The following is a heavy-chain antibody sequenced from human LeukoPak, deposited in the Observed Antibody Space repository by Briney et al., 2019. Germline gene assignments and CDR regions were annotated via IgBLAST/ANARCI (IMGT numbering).Heavy chain of an antibody. CDR3: ARDRYDRRGYYDY. J-gene: IGHJ4*02. CDR1: GFTLSSYS. D-gene: IGHD3-22*01. Sequence: GGSLRLSCAASGFTLSSYSMNWVRQAPGKGLEWVSSISRSSGNIHYTDSVKGRFTISRDNTKKSLYLQMNSLRAEDTAVYYCARDRYDRRGYYDYWGQETRVTVSS. V-gene: IGHV3-21*01. CDR2: ISRSSGNI.